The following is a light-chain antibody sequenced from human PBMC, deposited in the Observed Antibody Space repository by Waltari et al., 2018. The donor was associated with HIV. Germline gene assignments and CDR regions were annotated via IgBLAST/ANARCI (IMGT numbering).Light chain of an antibody. V-gene: IGLV3-21*04. CDR3: QVWDSSSDHYV. CDR2: YDS. J-gene: IGLJ1*01. CDR1: LIGTKT. Sequence: SYVLTQPPSVSVAPGKTATITCAGSLIGTKTVHWYQQKPGQAPVLVIFYDSDRPSEIPERYSGSNSGDTATLTITRVEAGDEADYYCQVWDSSSDHYVFGTGTTVTVL.